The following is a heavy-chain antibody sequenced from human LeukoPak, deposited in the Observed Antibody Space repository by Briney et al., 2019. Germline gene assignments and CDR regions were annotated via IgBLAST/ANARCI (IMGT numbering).Heavy chain of an antibody. CDR3: ARDRLQHYFDY. J-gene: IGHJ4*02. D-gene: IGHD4-11*01. CDR1: GLTFSSYA. CDR2: ISGSGDST. Sequence: PGGSLRLSCAASGLTFSSYAMNWVRQAPGKGLEWVSVISGSGDSTNYADSVKGRFTISRDNSKNTLYLQTNSLRAEDTAVYFCARDRLQHYFDYWGQGTLVTVSS. V-gene: IGHV3-23*01.